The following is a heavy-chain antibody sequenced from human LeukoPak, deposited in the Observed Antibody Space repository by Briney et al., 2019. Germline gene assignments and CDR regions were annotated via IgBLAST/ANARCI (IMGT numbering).Heavy chain of an antibody. D-gene: IGHD4-17*01. CDR1: GYSFIRYW. CDR2: IYPGDSDT. Sequence: ESLKISCKGSGYSFIRYWIGWVRQMPGKGLEWMGIIYPGDSDTRYSPSFQGQVTISADKSISTAYLQWSSLKASDSAMYYCARPDAFDYRLFDYWGQGTLVTVSS. V-gene: IGHV5-51*01. CDR3: ARPDAFDYRLFDY. J-gene: IGHJ4*02.